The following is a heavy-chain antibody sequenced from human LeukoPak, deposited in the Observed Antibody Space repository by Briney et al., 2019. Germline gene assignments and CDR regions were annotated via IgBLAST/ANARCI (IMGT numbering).Heavy chain of an antibody. D-gene: IGHD5-18*01. J-gene: IGHJ4*02. CDR3: ARAGISDTAMASDY. CDR1: GGSLISGDYY. V-gene: IGHV4-30-4*08. Sequence: SETLSLTCTVSGGSLISGDYYWSWIRQPPGKGLEWIGYIYYSGNTYYNPSLKSRVTISLDTSKNQFSLKLSSVTAADTAVYYCARAGISDTAMASDYWGQGTLVTVSS. CDR2: IYYSGNT.